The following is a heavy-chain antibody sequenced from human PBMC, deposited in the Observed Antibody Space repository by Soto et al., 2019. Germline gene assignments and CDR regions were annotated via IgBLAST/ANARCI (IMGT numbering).Heavy chain of an antibody. J-gene: IGHJ6*02. CDR3: ARNSMMDV. CDR2: IRTTGST. V-gene: IGHV3-53*02. CDR1: GFAVSNHY. Sequence: VQLVETGGALIQPGGSLRLSCAASGFAVSNHYMNWVRQAPGKGLEWVSIIRTTGSTYYADSVKGRFTISRDNYKNTVSLEMNSLRVEDTAVYYCARNSMMDVWGQGTTVIVSS.